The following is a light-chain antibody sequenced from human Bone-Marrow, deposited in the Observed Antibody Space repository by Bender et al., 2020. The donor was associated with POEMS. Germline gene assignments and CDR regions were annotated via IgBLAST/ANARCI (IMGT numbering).Light chain of an antibody. CDR1: SSDVGTYDL. CDR2: AVT. Sequence: QSALTQPASVSGSPGQSITISCTGGSSDVGTYDLVSWYQHHPGRAPKLLIFAVTKRPSGVPDRFSASKSGNTASLTVSALQPEDEADYYCSSYTDNSYVFGSGTKVTVL. CDR3: SSYTDNSYV. J-gene: IGLJ1*01. V-gene: IGLV2-14*02.